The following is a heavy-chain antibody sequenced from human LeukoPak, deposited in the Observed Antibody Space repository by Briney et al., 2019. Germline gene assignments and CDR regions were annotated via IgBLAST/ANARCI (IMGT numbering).Heavy chain of an antibody. J-gene: IGHJ4*02. V-gene: IGHV3-73*01. CDR3: TRLLAMQDY. CDR1: GFTFSGSA. D-gene: IGHD2-2*01. CDR2: IRSKANSYAT. Sequence: GGSLRLSCAASGFTFSGSAMHWVRQASGKGLEWVGRIRSKANSYATAYAASVKGRFTISRDDSKNPANLQLNSLKTEDTTAFYCTRLLAMQDYWGQGTLVTVSS.